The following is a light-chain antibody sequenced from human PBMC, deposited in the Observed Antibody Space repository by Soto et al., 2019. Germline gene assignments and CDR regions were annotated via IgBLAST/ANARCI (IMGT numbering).Light chain of an antibody. CDR3: QQYNDWPLWT. CDR1: QSVSSS. CDR2: GAS. Sequence: EIVLTQSPATLSVSPGERATLSCRASQSVSSSLAWYQQKPGQAPRLLIYGASIRATGIPARFSGSGSGTDFTLTISSLQSQDFAVYYCQQYNDWPLWTFGQGTKVEIK. V-gene: IGKV3-15*01. J-gene: IGKJ1*01.